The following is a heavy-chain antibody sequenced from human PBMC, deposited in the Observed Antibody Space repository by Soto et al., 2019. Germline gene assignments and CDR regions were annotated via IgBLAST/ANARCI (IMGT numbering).Heavy chain of an antibody. CDR3: ARDVESGSSQYYYFYYDMDV. V-gene: IGHV3-30-3*01. CDR2: ISYGGSNK. D-gene: IGHD1-26*01. Sequence: GGSLRLSCAASGFTFSSYAMHWVRQAPGKGLEWVAVISYGGSNKYYADSLKGRFTISRDNSKNTLYLQMNSLRADDTAVYYCARDVESGSSQYYYFYYDMDVWGQGTTVTVSS. CDR1: GFTFSSYA. J-gene: IGHJ6*02.